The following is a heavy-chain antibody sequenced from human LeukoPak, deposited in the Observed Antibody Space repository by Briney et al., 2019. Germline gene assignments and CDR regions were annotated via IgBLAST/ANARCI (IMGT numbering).Heavy chain of an antibody. CDR3: ARVSDSYYGSGSYLLDMDV. D-gene: IGHD3-10*01. J-gene: IGHJ6*03. CDR2: IYTSGST. V-gene: IGHV4-4*07. Sequence: PSETLSLTCTVSGGSISSYYWSWIRQPAGKGLEWIGRIYTSGSTNYNPSLKSRVTMSVDTSKNQFSLKLSSVTAADTAVYYCARVSDSYYGSGSYLLDMDVWGKGTTVTISS. CDR1: GGSISSYY.